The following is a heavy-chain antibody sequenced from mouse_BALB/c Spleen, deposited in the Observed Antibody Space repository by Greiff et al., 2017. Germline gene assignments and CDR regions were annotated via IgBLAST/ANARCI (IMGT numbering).Heavy chain of an antibody. CDR2: ISSGGST. J-gene: IGHJ4*01. Sequence: EVKLMESGGGLVKPGGSLKLSCAASGFTFSSYAMSWVRQTPEKRLEWVASISSGGSTYYPDSVKGRFTISRDNARNILYLQMSSLRSEDTAMYYCARGGGYGNYDYAMDYWGQGTSVTVSS. V-gene: IGHV5-6-5*01. CDR1: GFTFSSYA. D-gene: IGHD2-10*02. CDR3: ARGGGYGNYDYAMDY.